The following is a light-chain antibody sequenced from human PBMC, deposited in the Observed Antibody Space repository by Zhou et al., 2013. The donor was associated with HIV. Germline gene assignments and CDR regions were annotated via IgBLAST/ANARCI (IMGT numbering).Light chain of an antibody. J-gene: IGKJ4*01. CDR1: QGISSY. CDR3: QQYNSYPVT. Sequence: DIQLTQSPSFLSASVGDRVTLTCRASQGISSYLAWYQQKPGRAPKLLIYAASTLQSGVPSRFSGSGSGTEFTLTISSLQPEDFATYYCQQYNSYPVTFGGGTKVEIK. V-gene: IGKV1-9*01. CDR2: AAS.